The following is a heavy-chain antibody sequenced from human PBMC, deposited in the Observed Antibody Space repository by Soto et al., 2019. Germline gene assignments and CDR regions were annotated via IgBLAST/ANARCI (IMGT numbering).Heavy chain of an antibody. CDR1: GFTFDDYA. D-gene: IGHD4-17*01. CDR3: AKDKVRTVTPFYYYYYMDV. V-gene: IGHV3-9*01. Sequence: PGGSLRLSCAASGFTFDDYAMHWVRQAPGKGLEWVSGISWNSGSIGYADSVKGRFTISRDNAKNSLYLQMNSLRAEDTALYYCAKDKVRTVTPFYYYYYMDVWGKGTTVTVSS. CDR2: ISWNSGSI. J-gene: IGHJ6*03.